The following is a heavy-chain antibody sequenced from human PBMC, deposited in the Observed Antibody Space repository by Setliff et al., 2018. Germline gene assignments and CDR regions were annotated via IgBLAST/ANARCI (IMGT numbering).Heavy chain of an antibody. J-gene: IGHJ6*03. CDR3: ARAPPNRYSGSYEYFYMDV. D-gene: IGHD1-26*01. V-gene: IGHV4-61*05. CDR1: DDSFTSSRYY. Sequence: SETLSLTCTVSDDSFTSSRYYWGWIRQAPGSGLEWIGYIYSSGRTNYNPSLKSRVTLSVDTSNNQFSLKVSSVTAADTAVYYCARAPPNRYSGSYEYFYMDVWGKGTTVTVSS. CDR2: IYSSGRT.